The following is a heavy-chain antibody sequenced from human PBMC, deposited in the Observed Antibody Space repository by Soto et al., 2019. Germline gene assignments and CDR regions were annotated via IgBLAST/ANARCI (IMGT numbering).Heavy chain of an antibody. CDR2: TGTRDDT. V-gene: IGHV3-13*01. CDR1: GFTLSRND. Sequence: EVQLVESGGGLVQPGGSLRLSCAASGFTLSRNDMHWVRQVTGKGLEWVSVTGTRDDTYYSDSVKGRFTISRDNAKNSLYLQMNNLRAGHTAVYYCTKAAGIGMAATRYFDVWGRGTLVTVSS. J-gene: IGHJ2*01. D-gene: IGHD6-19*01. CDR3: TKAAGIGMAATRYFDV.